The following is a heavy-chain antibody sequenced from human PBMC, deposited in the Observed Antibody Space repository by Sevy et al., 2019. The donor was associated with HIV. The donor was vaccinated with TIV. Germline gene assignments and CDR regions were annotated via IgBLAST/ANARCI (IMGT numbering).Heavy chain of an antibody. CDR2: INQDGSEE. CDR3: ARTGSYADTYFYYYAMDV. D-gene: IGHD3-16*01. V-gene: IGHV3-7*01. J-gene: IGHJ6*02. CDR1: EFTFSSYW. Sequence: GGSLRLSCAASEFTFSSYWMTWVRQAPGKGVEWVANINQDGSEENYADSVKGRFTIFRDNAKKSLFLQMNSLRAEDTAVYHCARTGSYADTYFYYYAMDVWGQGTTVTVSS.